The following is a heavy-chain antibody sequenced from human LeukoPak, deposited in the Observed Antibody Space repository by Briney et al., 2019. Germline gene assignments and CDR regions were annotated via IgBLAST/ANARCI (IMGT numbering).Heavy chain of an antibody. V-gene: IGHV3-23*01. CDR1: GFTFSSYA. CDR3: ARDYCSGGSCYSVHFQH. CDR2: ISGSGGST. J-gene: IGHJ1*01. D-gene: IGHD2-15*01. Sequence: GGSLRLSCAASGFTFSSYAMSWVRQAPGKGLEWVSAISGSGGSTYYADSVKGRFTISRDNSKNTLYLQMNSLRAEDTAVYYCARDYCSGGSCYSVHFQHWGQGTLVTVSS.